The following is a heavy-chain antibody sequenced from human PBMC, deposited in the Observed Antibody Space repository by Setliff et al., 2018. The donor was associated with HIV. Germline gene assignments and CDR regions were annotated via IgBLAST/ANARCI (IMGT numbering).Heavy chain of an antibody. J-gene: IGHJ6*03. CDR3: ARRGGYSYGYMDV. Sequence: PSETLSLTCTVSGDSINSGSYYWSWIRQPAGEGLEWIGHIFTSGSTTYNPSLKSRVSISVDTSKKQFSLKLSSVTAADTAVYYCARRGGYSYGYMDVWGKGTTVTVSS. CDR1: GDSINSGSYY. CDR2: IFTSGST. D-gene: IGHD5-18*01. V-gene: IGHV4-61*09.